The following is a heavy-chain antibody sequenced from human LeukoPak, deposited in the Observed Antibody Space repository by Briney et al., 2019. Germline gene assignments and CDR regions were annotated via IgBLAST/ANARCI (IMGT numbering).Heavy chain of an antibody. Sequence: PSETLSLTCTVSGGSISSYYWSWIRQPPGKGLEWIGYIHFSGSTNYNPSLKSRVTVSDDKSKNQFPLKLSSVTAADTAVYYCARIFRGAYFDYWGQGTPVTVSS. D-gene: IGHD3-10*01. CDR2: IHFSGST. J-gene: IGHJ4*02. CDR3: ARIFRGAYFDY. V-gene: IGHV4-59*01. CDR1: GGSISSYY.